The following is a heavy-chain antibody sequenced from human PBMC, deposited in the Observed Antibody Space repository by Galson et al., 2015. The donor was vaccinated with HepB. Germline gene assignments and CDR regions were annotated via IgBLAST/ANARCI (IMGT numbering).Heavy chain of an antibody. D-gene: IGHD3-22*01. CDR3: ARGQTHKFDSSGFYRIKFFDY. V-gene: IGHV3-53*04. J-gene: IGHJ4*02. CDR2: IYSGGSS. Sequence: SLRLSSAVSGFIVSSDYMAWVRQAPGKGLEWVSLIYSGGSSIYGDPVKGRFTISRQNSKNTLYLQMNNLRPEDTAVYYCARGQTHKFDSSGFYRIKFFDYWGQGTLVTVSS. CDR1: GFIVSSDY.